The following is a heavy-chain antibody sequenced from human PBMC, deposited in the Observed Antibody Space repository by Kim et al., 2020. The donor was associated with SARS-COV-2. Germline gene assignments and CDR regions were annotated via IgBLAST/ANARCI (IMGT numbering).Heavy chain of an antibody. CDR2: IYYSGST. J-gene: IGHJ5*02. CDR3: ARVASSIAVAVAFDP. Sequence: SETLSLTCTVSGGSISSYYWSWIRQPPGKGLEWIGYIYYSGSTNYNPSLKSRVTISVDTSKNQFSLKLSSVTAADTAVYYCARVASSIAVAVAFDPRGQGTLVTVSS. CDR1: GGSISSYY. D-gene: IGHD6-19*01. V-gene: IGHV4-59*01.